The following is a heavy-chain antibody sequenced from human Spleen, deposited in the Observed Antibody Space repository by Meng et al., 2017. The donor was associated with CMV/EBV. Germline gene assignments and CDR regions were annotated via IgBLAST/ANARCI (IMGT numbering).Heavy chain of an antibody. Sequence: GESLKISCVASGFTVSTTYMTWVRQAPGKGLEWVSVIYSGGSTYYADSVKGRFTISRDNSKNTLYLQMYSLRAEDTAVYYCARLIYCSSTSCYVFDPWGQGTLVTVSS. CDR2: IYSGGST. D-gene: IGHD2-2*01. J-gene: IGHJ5*02. CDR1: GFTVSTTY. V-gene: IGHV3-66*02. CDR3: ARLIYCSSTSCYVFDP.